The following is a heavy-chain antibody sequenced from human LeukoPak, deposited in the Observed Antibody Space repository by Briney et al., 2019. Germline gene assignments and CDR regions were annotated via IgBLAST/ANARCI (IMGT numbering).Heavy chain of an antibody. J-gene: IGHJ5*02. CDR3: ARHGYNYAWDP. CDR2: INDDGSEK. CDR1: GFPLSNHW. D-gene: IGHD5-18*01. V-gene: IGHV3-7*01. Sequence: GGSLRLSCAASGFPLSNHWMTWVRQAPGKGLEGVANINDDGSEKYYAESVKGRSTISRDNAKNSLYLQMNSLRVEDTAEYYCARHGYNYAWDPWGQGTLVSVSS.